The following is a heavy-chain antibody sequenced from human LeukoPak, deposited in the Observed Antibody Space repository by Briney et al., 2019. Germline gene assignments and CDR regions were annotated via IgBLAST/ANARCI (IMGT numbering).Heavy chain of an antibody. V-gene: IGHV4-59*01. D-gene: IGHD4-17*01. CDR1: GGSISSYY. CDR3: ARGSPPYGDPPYYYYYYGMDV. CDR2: IYYSGST. J-gene: IGHJ6*02. Sequence: SETLSLTCTVSGGSISSYYWSWLRQPPGKGLEWIGYIYYSGSTNYNPSLKSRVTISVDTSKNQFSLKLSSVTAADTAAYYCARGSPPYGDPPYYYYYYGMDVWGQGTTVTVSS.